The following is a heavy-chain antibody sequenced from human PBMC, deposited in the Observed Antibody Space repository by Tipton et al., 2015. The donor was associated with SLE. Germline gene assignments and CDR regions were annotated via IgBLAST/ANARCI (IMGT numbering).Heavy chain of an antibody. CDR1: GYSISSGYY. D-gene: IGHD3-10*01. J-gene: IGHJ3*02. V-gene: IGHV4-38-2*02. Sequence: TLSLTCTVSGYSISSGYYWGWIRQPPGKGLEWIGSIYHSGSTYYNPSLKSRVTISVDTSKNQFSLKLSSVTAADTAVYYCARRIGEAFEIWGQGTMVSVSS. CDR2: IYHSGST. CDR3: ARRIGEAFEI.